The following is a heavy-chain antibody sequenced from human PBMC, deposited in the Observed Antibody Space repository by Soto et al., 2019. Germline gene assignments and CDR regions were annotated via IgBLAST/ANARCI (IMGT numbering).Heavy chain of an antibody. CDR1: GGTFSSYA. Sequence: QVQLVQSGAEVKKPGSSVKVSCKASGGTFSSYAISWVRQAPGQGLEWMGGIIPIVGTANYAQKFQGRVTIAADESTSTAYMELSSLRSEDTAVYYCARGRDEEGMITFGGVIVWGQETLVTVSS. CDR2: IIPIVGTA. CDR3: ARGRDEEGMITFGGVIV. J-gene: IGHJ4*02. D-gene: IGHD3-16*02. V-gene: IGHV1-69*01.